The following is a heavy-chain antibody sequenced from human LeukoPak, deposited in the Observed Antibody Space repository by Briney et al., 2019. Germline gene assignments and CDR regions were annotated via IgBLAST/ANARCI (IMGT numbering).Heavy chain of an antibody. D-gene: IGHD3-3*01. CDR2: INPNSGGT. V-gene: IGHV1-2*02. J-gene: IGHJ3*02. Sequence: ASVKVSCKASGYTFTGYYMHWVRQAPGQGLEWMGWINPNSGGTNYAQKFQGRVTMTRDTSISTAYMELSRLRSDDTAVYYCAREYRIKLFGVEKRDGFDIWGQGTMVTVSS. CDR3: AREYRIKLFGVEKRDGFDI. CDR1: GYTFTGYY.